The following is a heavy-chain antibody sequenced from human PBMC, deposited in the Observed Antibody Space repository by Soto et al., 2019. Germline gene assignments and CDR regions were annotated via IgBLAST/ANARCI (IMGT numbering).Heavy chain of an antibody. CDR2: IYYRGNT. J-gene: IGHJ4*02. V-gene: IGHV4-39*01. CDR3: AGQYPFDSRGYHLNF. D-gene: IGHD3-22*01. Sequence: PSETLSLTCSVSGASITSTSSYWGWIRQPPGKGLEWIAIIYYRGNTYYNPSLRSRLTISVDTSQNQLSLKLTSVTAADAAVYYCAGQYPFDSRGYHLNFWGLGTLVTVSS. CDR1: GASITSTSSY.